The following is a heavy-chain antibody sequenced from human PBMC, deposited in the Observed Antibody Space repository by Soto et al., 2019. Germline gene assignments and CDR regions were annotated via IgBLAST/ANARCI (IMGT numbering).Heavy chain of an antibody. CDR3: AKDLGFRYYGREGAFDV. J-gene: IGHJ3*01. CDR2: ISYDGSNK. CDR1: GNTFSSYG. Sequence: LRLSCAASGNTFSSYGMHWVRQAPGKGLEWGAVISYDGSNKYYVDSVKGRFTISRDNSKNTLYLQMNSLRPEDTAVYYCAKDLGFRYYGREGAFDVWGQGTMVTV. D-gene: IGHD3-10*01. V-gene: IGHV3-30*18.